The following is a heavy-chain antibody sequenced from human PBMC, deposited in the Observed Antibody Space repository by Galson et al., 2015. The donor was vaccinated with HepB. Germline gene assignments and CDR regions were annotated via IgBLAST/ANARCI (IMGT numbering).Heavy chain of an antibody. V-gene: IGHV1-3*01. Sequence: SVKVSCKASGYTFITYAIHWVRQAPGQRLEWMGWIAAGNGNTKYSQKFQGRVTITRDTSASTAYMELSSLRSEDTAMYYCARETTVIKRPAHLDYWGQGTLVTVSS. CDR1: GYTFITYA. J-gene: IGHJ4*02. CDR3: ARETTVIKRPAHLDY. D-gene: IGHD4-17*01. CDR2: IAAGNGNT.